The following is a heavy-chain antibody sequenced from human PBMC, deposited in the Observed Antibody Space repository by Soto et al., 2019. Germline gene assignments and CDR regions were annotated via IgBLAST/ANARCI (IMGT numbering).Heavy chain of an antibody. CDR2: IIPISDTA. Sequence: QVQLVQSGAEVKKPGSSVKVSCKASGGTFSSYSINWVRQAPGQGLEWMGGIIPISDTANYAQKFQGRVTLTADESTSTAHMELSSLRNEDTAVYYCARPFQSWPGGWYFDLWGRGTLVTVSS. J-gene: IGHJ2*01. CDR3: ARPFQSWPGGWYFDL. CDR1: GGTFSSYS. D-gene: IGHD3-16*01. V-gene: IGHV1-69*01.